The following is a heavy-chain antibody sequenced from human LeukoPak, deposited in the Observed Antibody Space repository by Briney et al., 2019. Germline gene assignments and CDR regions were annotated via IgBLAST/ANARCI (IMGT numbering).Heavy chain of an antibody. V-gene: IGHV4-39*01. CDR2: IYYSGST. CDR1: GGSISSSSYY. J-gene: IGHJ4*02. CDR3: ARLDWGSGWSGGVDY. D-gene: IGHD6-19*01. Sequence: SETLSLTCTVSGGSISSSSYYWGWIRQPPGKGLGWIGSIYYSGSTYYNPSLKSRVTISVDTSKNQFSLKLSSETAADTAVYYCARLDWGSGWSGGVDYWGQGTLVTVSS.